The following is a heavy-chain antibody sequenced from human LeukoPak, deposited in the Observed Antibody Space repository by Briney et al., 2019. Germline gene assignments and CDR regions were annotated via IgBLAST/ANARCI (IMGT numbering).Heavy chain of an antibody. Sequence: SETLSLTCAVYGGSFIGFHWNWIRQAPGKGLEWIGDINHSGSTNYNPSLTSRVTISVDPSKNQFSLNLSSVTAADTAVYYCAKRSFEAGSLFYWGQGTLVTVSS. CDR1: GGSFIGFH. J-gene: IGHJ4*02. D-gene: IGHD6-19*01. CDR3: AKRSFEAGSLFY. CDR2: INHSGST. V-gene: IGHV4-34*01.